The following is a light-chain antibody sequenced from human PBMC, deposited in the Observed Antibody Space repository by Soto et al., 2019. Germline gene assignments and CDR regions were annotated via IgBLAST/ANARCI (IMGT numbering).Light chain of an antibody. V-gene: IGLV3-1*01. CDR3: QAWDSSTLVV. CDR2: QDS. Sequence: SYELTQPPSVSVSPGQTASITCSGDKLGDKYSCWYQQKPGQSPVLVIYQDSKRPSGIPERFSGSNSGNTATLTIGGTQAMDEADYYCQAWDSSTLVVFGGGTKVTVL. CDR1: KLGDKY. J-gene: IGLJ2*01.